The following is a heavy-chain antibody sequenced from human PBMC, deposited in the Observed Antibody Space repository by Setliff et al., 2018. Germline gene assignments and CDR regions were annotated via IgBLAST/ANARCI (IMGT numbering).Heavy chain of an antibody. J-gene: IGHJ3*02. CDR3: ARAPGTVVVPASRSAFDI. Sequence: SVKVSCKASGYTFSNYGISWVRQAPGQGLEWMGWISAYNGYIIYAQKLQGRVTMTTDTSTSTAYMEVRSLRSDDTAVYYCARAPGTVVVPASRSAFDIWGQGTMVTVS. CDR2: ISAYNGYI. V-gene: IGHV1-18*01. CDR1: GYTFSNYG. D-gene: IGHD2-2*01.